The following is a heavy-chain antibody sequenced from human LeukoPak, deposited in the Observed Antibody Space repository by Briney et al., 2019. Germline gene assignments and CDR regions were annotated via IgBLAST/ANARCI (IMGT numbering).Heavy chain of an antibody. CDR3: AKDADDSGDYVGIDY. J-gene: IGHJ4*02. Sequence: GGSLRLSGTTSGFTFNDYAMHWVRQAPGKGLEWVAGISWNRNTIGYADSLRDRFTIFRDDAENSLYLQINSLRPEDTAIYYCAKDADDSGDYVGIDYWGQGILVTVSS. CDR2: ISWNRNTI. D-gene: IGHD4-17*01. V-gene: IGHV3-9*01. CDR1: GFTFNDYA.